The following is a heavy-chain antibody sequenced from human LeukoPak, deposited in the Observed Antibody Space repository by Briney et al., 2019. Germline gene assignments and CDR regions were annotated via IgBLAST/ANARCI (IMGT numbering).Heavy chain of an antibody. V-gene: IGHV3-7*01. CDR1: GFSFSIYW. D-gene: IGHD5-18*01. Sequence: GGSLRLSCAASGFSFSIYWMSWIRQTPGKGLEYVANIESNGGDKYYVDSVKGRFTISRDNAKTSPYLQMNSLRAEDTAVYYCARDLSGVTGYTYGRGIDYWGQGTLVTVSS. CDR2: IESNGGDK. J-gene: IGHJ4*02. CDR3: ARDLSGVTGYTYGRGIDY.